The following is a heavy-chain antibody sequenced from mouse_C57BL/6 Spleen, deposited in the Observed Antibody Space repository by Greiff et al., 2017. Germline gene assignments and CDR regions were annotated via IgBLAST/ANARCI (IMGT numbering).Heavy chain of an antibody. CDR3: ARWDDYDGFDY. J-gene: IGHJ2*01. Sequence: QVQLQQSGAELVRPGTSVKVSCKASGYAFTNYLIEWVKQRPGQGLEWIGVINPGSGGTNYNEKFKGKATLTADKSSSTAYMQLSSLTSEDSAVYFCARWDDYDGFDYWGQGTTLTVSS. D-gene: IGHD2-4*01. V-gene: IGHV1-54*01. CDR1: GYAFTNYL. CDR2: INPGSGGT.